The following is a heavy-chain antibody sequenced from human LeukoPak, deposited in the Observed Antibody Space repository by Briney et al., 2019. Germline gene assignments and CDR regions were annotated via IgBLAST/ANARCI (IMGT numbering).Heavy chain of an antibody. D-gene: IGHD1-26*01. V-gene: IGHV3-21*01. J-gene: IGHJ4*02. CDR1: GFTFSSYS. Sequence: GGSLRLSCAASGFTFSSYSMNWVRQAPGKGLEWVSYISSSSTYIYYADSVKGRFTISRDNAKNSLYLQMNSLRAEDTAVYYCAREIVGGTSYWGKGTRVTVP. CDR3: AREIVGGTSY. CDR2: ISSSSTYI.